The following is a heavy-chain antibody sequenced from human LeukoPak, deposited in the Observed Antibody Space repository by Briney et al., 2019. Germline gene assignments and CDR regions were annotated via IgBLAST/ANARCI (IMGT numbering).Heavy chain of an antibody. D-gene: IGHD6-19*01. J-gene: IGHJ4*02. V-gene: IGHV4-59*08. CDR2: IYYSGST. Sequence: SETLSLTCTVSGGSISSYYWSWIRQPPGKGLEWIGYIYYSGSTNYNPSLMSRVTISVDTSKNQFSLKLSSVTAADTAVYYCATSTAVAGAGAFDYWGQGTLVTVSS. CDR1: GGSISSYY. CDR3: ATSTAVAGAGAFDY.